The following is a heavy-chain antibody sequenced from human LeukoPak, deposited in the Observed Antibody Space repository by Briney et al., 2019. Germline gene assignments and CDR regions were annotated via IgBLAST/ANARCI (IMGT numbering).Heavy chain of an antibody. CDR3: AKDVSSGYGDYFDY. V-gene: IGHV3-48*03. CDR1: GFTFSSYE. D-gene: IGHD3-22*01. J-gene: IGHJ4*02. Sequence: GGSLRLSCAASGFTFSSYEMNWVRQAPGKGLEWVSYISSSGSTIYYADSVKGRFTISRDNSKNTLYLQMNSLRAEDTAVYYCAKDVSSGYGDYFDYWGQGTLVTVSS. CDR2: ISSSGSTI.